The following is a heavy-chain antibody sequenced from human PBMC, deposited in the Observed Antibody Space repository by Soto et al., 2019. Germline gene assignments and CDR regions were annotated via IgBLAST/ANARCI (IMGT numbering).Heavy chain of an antibody. D-gene: IGHD2-2*01. CDR3: ARDRCSSTSCYVVSRGFRSGWYVFDY. J-gene: IGHJ4*02. CDR1: GFTFSSYG. CDR2: IWYDGSNK. V-gene: IGHV3-33*01. Sequence: QVQLVESGGGVVQPGRSLRLSCAASGFTFSSYGMHWVRQAPGKGLEWVAVIWYDGSNKYYADSVKGRFTISRDNSKNTLYLQMNSLRAEDTAVYYCARDRCSSTSCYVVSRGFRSGWYVFDYWCQGTLVTVSS.